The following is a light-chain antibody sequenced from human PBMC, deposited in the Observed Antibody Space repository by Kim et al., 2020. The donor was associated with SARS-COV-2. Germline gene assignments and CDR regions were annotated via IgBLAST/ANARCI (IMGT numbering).Light chain of an antibody. Sequence: LAPGTRATPSCRASQSVSIYLAWYQQKPGQAPRLLIYDASSRATGIPARFSGSGSGTDFTLTINSLEPEDFALYYCQQRSIWPPTFGGGTKVDIK. CDR1: QSVSIY. V-gene: IGKV3-11*01. CDR2: DAS. CDR3: QQRSIWPPT. J-gene: IGKJ4*01.